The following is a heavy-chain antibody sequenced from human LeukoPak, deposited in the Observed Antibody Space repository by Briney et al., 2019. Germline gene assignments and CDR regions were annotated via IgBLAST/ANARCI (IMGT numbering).Heavy chain of an antibody. D-gene: IGHD6-13*01. CDR3: ARLDYSSSYLDY. J-gene: IGHJ4*02. CDR2: IFTSGST. V-gene: IGHV4-61*02. CDR1: SGSISSGSYY. Sequence: SQTLSLTCTVSSGSISSGSYYWSWIRQPAGKGLEWIGRIFTSGSTKYNPSLKSRVTISVDTSKNQFSLKLSSVTAADTAVYYCARLDYSSSYLDYWGQGTLVTVSS.